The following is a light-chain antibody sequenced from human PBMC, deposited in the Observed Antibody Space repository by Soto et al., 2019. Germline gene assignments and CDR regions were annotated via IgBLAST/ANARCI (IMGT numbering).Light chain of an antibody. J-gene: IGKJ4*01. CDR2: GAS. CDR3: QQYNNWPPLT. CDR1: QSVSSN. Sequence: EIVMTQSTATLSASPGERATLSCRASQSVSSNLAWYQQKPGQAPRLLIYGASTRSTGIPARFSGSGSGTEFSPAISSLQSEDFAVDYCQQYNNWPPLTFGGGTKVEIK. V-gene: IGKV3-15*01.